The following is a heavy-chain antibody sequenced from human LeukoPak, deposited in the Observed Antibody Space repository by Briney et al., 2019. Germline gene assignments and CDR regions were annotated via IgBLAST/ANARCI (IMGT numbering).Heavy chain of an antibody. CDR1: GGSISSSSYY. V-gene: IGHV4-39*01. CDR3: ARQISITMIVVVIPSYYFDY. Sequence: SETLSLTCTVSGGSISSSSYYWGWIRQPPGKGLEWIGSIYYSGSTYYNPSLKSRVTISVDTSKNQFSLKLSSVTAADTAVYYCARQISITMIVVVIPSYYFDYWGQGTLVTVSS. D-gene: IGHD3-22*01. J-gene: IGHJ4*02. CDR2: IYYSGST.